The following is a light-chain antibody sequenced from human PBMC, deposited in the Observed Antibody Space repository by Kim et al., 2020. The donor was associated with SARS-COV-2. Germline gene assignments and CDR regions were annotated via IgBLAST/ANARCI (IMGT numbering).Light chain of an antibody. V-gene: IGKV3-15*01. CDR3: QQYNNWPPLT. CDR1: HSVCSN. Sequence: SPGERATLSGRASHSVCSNLAWYQQKPGQAPRLLIYGASTRATGIPARFSGSGSGKEFTLNLSRLQSEDFAVYYCQQYNNWPPLTFGQGTRLEIK. CDR2: GAS. J-gene: IGKJ5*01.